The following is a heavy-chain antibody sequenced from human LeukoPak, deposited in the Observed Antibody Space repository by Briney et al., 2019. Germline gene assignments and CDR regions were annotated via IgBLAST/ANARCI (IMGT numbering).Heavy chain of an antibody. CDR1: GFTFSSYS. V-gene: IGHV3-21*01. CDR3: ARSDDFWSGYYTVFDY. D-gene: IGHD3-3*01. J-gene: IGHJ4*02. Sequence: PGGSLRLSCAASGFTFSSYSMNWVRQAPGKGLEWVSSISSSSSYIYYADSVKGRFTISRDNAKNSLYLQMNSLRAEDTAVYYCARSDDFWSGYYTVFDYWGQGTPVTVSS. CDR2: ISSSSSYI.